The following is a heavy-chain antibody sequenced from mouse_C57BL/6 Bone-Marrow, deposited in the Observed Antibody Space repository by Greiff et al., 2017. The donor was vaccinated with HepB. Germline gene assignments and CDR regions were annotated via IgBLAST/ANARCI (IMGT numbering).Heavy chain of an antibody. D-gene: IGHD1-1*01. CDR2: IYPGDGDT. CDR3: ARYYYGSSYPY. CDR1: GYAFSSSW. V-gene: IGHV1-82*01. Sequence: VQLQQSGPELVKPGASVKISCKASGYAFSSSWMNWVKQRPGKGLEWIGRIYPGDGDTNYNGKFKGKATLTADKSSSTAYMQLSSLTSEDSAVYFCARYYYGSSYPYWGQGTSVTVSS. J-gene: IGHJ4*01.